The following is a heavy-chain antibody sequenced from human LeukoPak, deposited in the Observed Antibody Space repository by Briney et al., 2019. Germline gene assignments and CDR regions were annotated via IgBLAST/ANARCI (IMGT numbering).Heavy chain of an antibody. CDR1: GFTFSDHY. CDR3: ARGSTALTAYYYGMDV. Sequence: GGSLRLSCAASGFTFSDHYMDWVRQAPGKGLEWVGRTRNKAKSYTTEYAASAKGRFIISRDDSKNSVYLQMNSLKTEDTAVYYCARGSTALTAYYYGMDVWGQGTTVTVS. J-gene: IGHJ6*02. D-gene: IGHD5/OR15-5a*01. V-gene: IGHV3-72*01. CDR2: TRNKAKSYTT.